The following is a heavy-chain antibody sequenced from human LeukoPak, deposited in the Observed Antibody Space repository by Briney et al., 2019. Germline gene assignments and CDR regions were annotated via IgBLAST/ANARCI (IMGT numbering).Heavy chain of an antibody. CDR1: GGSISSSSYH. Sequence: SETLSLTCTVSGGSISSSSYHWGWIRLPPGKGLEWIGSIYYSGRTHYNPSLKSRVTISVDTSKNQFSLKLSSVTAADTAVYYCARGVTMIVVVIHDWYFDLWGRGTLVTVSS. CDR3: ARGVTMIVVVIHDWYFDL. V-gene: IGHV4-39*01. D-gene: IGHD3-22*01. J-gene: IGHJ2*01. CDR2: IYYSGRT.